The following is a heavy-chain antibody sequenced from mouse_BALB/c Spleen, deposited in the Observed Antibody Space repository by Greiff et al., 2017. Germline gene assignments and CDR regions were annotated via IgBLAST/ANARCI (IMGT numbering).Heavy chain of an antibody. Sequence: QVQLQQSGAELVKPGASVKLSCKASGYTFTSYWMHWVKQRPGQGLEWIGEIDPSDSYTNYNQKFKGKATLTVDKSSSTAYMQLSSLTSEDSAVYYCASGGTTVVATKGAYWGQGTLVTVSA. CDR2: IDPSDSYT. CDR3: ASGGTTVVATKGAY. J-gene: IGHJ3*01. V-gene: IGHV1-69*02. D-gene: IGHD1-1*01. CDR1: GYTFTSYW.